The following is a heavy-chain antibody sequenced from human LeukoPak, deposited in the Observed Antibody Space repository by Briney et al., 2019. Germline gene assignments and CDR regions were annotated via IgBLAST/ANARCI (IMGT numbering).Heavy chain of an antibody. J-gene: IGHJ1*01. D-gene: IGHD3-22*01. V-gene: IGHV1-2*02. CDR1: GYTXTGYY. CDR3: ARDGVGYYDSSGYYYFQH. Sequence: ASVKVSCKASGYTXTGYYMHGVRQAPGQGLEWMGWINPNSGGTNYAQKFQGRVTMTRDTSISTAYMELSRLRSDDTAVYYCARDGVGYYDSSGYYYFQHWGQGTLVTVSS. CDR2: INPNSGGT.